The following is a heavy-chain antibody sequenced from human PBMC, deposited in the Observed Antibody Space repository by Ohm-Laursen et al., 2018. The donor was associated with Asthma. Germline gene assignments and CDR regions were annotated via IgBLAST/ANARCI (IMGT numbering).Heavy chain of an antibody. CDR2: ISYDGSNK. Sequence: SLRLSCAASGFTFSSYAMHWVRQAPGKGLEWVAVISYDGSNKYYADSVKGRFTISRDNSKTTLHLQMNSLTSENTAVYYCARKAGSCITSNCYSLDFWGQGTLVTVSS. V-gene: IGHV3-30-3*01. CDR3: ARKAGSCITSNCYSLDF. D-gene: IGHD2-15*01. CDR1: GFTFSSYA. J-gene: IGHJ4*02.